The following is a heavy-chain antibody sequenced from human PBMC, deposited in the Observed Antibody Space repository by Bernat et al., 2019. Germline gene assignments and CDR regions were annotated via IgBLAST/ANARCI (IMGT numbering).Heavy chain of an antibody. CDR2: IYYSGNT. V-gene: IGHV4-31*03. Sequence: QVQLQESGPGLVKPSQTLSLTCTVSGGSISSGGYYWSWIRQHPGKGLEWIGYIYYSGNTYYNPSLQSRVTISVDTSKNQFSLKLSSVTAADTAVYYCARDVVGPDSSGFNYGMDVWGQGTTVTVSS. D-gene: IGHD3-22*01. CDR1: GGSISSGGYY. J-gene: IGHJ6*02. CDR3: ARDVVGPDSSGFNYGMDV.